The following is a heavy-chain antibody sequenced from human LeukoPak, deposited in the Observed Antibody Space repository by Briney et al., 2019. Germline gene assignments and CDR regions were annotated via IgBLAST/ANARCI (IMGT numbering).Heavy chain of an antibody. CDR2: INSDGSST. Sequence: GGSLRLSCAASGFTFSSYWMHWVRQAPGKGLVWVSRINSDGSSTSYADSVKGRFTISRDNAKNTLYPQMNSLRAEDTAVYYCARDLSIMITFGGVIDDYYYYGMDVWGQGTTVTVSS. CDR1: GFTFSSYW. V-gene: IGHV3-74*01. J-gene: IGHJ6*02. D-gene: IGHD3-16*02. CDR3: ARDLSIMITFGGVIDDYYYYGMDV.